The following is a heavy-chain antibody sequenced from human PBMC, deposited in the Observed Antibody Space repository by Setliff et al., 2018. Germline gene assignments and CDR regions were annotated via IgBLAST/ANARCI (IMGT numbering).Heavy chain of an antibody. J-gene: IGHJ6*03. V-gene: IGHV4-4*07. CDR1: GGSINNYY. CDR2: VYSNVGT. D-gene: IGHD6-13*01. Sequence: SETLSLTCTVSGGSINNYYWSWIRQPAGKGLEWIGRVYSNVGTNFNPSLKSRVTMSVDASKNQISLKLMSVTAADTAVYYCASDPSYASSLYYYLEVWGKGTTVIVSS. CDR3: ASDPSYASSLYYYLEV.